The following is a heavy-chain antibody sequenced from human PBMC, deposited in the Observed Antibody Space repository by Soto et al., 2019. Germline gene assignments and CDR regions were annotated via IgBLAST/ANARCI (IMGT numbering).Heavy chain of an antibody. D-gene: IGHD3-10*01. Sequence: QVQLQQWGAGLLKPSETLSLTCAVYGGSFSGYYWSWIRQPPGKGLEWIGEINHSGSTNYNPSLKSRVTISVDTSKNQFSLKLSSVTAADTAVYYCARDDYYGSGSYYNASYALDYWGQGTLVTVSS. CDR1: GGSFSGYY. CDR2: INHSGST. J-gene: IGHJ4*02. CDR3: ARDDYYGSGSYYNASYALDY. V-gene: IGHV4-34*01.